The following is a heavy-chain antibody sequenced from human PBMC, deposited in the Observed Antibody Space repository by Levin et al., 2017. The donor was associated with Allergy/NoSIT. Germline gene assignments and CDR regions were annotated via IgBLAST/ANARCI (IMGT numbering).Heavy chain of an antibody. J-gene: IGHJ6*02. CDR1: GFTFSSYA. D-gene: IGHD2-15*01. CDR2: ISYDGSNK. Sequence: PGGSLRLSCAASGFTFSSYAMHWVRQAPGKGLEWVAVISYDGSNKYYADSVKGRFTISRDNSKNTLYLQMNSLRAEDTAVYYCARDVSYCSGMSCWGDGMDVWGQGTTVTVSS. CDR3: ARDVSYCSGMSCWGDGMDV. V-gene: IGHV3-30-3*01.